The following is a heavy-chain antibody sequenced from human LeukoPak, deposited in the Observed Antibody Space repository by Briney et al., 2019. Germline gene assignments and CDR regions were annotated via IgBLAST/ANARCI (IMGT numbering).Heavy chain of an antibody. Sequence: ASVQVSCKTSGYTFNDYDVHWVRQAPGQGLEWMGWINLNSASTNYAQRLQGRGNYTRDTSLSIASMALSSLTSEDPAVYFCARGDFGETNTAFDVWGQGTLVAVSS. V-gene: IGHV1-8*03. D-gene: IGHD4-17*01. CDR1: GYTFNDYD. J-gene: IGHJ3*01. CDR3: ARGDFGETNTAFDV. CDR2: INLNSAST.